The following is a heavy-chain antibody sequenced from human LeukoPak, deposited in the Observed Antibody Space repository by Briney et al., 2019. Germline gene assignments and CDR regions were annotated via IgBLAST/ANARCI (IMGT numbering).Heavy chain of an antibody. CDR2: INHSGST. Sequence: SETLSLTCAVYGGSFSGYYWSWIRQPPGKGLEWIGEINHSGSTNYNPSLKSRVTISVDTSKNQLSLKLSSVTAADTAVYYCARVVGYDSSGYWGYYYYYGMDVWGQGTTVTVSS. J-gene: IGHJ6*02. CDR3: ARVVGYDSSGYWGYYYYYGMDV. CDR1: GGSFSGYY. V-gene: IGHV4-34*01. D-gene: IGHD3-22*01.